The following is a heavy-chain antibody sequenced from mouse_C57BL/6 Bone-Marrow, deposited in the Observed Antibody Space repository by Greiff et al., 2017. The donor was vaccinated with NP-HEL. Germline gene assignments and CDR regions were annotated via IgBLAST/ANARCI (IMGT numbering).Heavy chain of an antibody. D-gene: IGHD1-1*01. CDR2: ISPGDGDT. CDR3: ASPHYYGSTWYFDV. Sequence: QVQLQQSGPELVKPGASVKISCKASGYAFSSSWLNWLKQRPGKGLEWIGRISPGDGDTNYNGTFKGKATLTADQSSSTVYMQRSSLTSEDSAVYFCASPHYYGSTWYFDVWGTGTTVTVSS. V-gene: IGHV1-82*01. CDR1: GYAFSSSW. J-gene: IGHJ1*03.